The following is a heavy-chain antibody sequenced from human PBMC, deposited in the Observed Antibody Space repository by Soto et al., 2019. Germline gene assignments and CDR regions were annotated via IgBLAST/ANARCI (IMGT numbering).Heavy chain of an antibody. V-gene: IGHV4-59*01. J-gene: IGHJ5*02. Sequence: QVQLQESGPGLVKPSETLSLTCTVSGGSTSSYYWSWIRQPPGKGLEWIGYIYYSGTTNYSPSLKSRDTMSVDTSKNQFSLKLSSVTAADTAVYYCARQAHSYLNWFDAWGQGTLVTVSS. CDR3: ARQAHSYLNWFDA. D-gene: IGHD2-15*01. CDR2: IYYSGTT. CDR1: GGSTSSYY.